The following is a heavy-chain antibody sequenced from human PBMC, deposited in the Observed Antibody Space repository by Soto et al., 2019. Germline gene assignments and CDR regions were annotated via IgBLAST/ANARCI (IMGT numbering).Heavy chain of an antibody. CDR2: ISGSGGST. J-gene: IGHJ6*03. Sequence: PGGSLRLSCAASGFTFSSYAMSWVRQAPGKGLEWVSAISGSGGSTYYADSVKGRFTISRDNSKNTLYLQVNSLRAEDTAVYYCAKPAAARYYYYMDVWGKGTTVTVSS. CDR1: GFTFSSYA. CDR3: AKPAAARYYYYMDV. D-gene: IGHD6-13*01. V-gene: IGHV3-23*01.